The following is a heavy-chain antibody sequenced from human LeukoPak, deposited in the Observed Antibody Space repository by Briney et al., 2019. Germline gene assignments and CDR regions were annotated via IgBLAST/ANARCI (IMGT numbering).Heavy chain of an antibody. CDR3: AGDGYRTSWYYY. J-gene: IGHJ4*02. Sequence: SETLSLTCTVSGGSISSYYWSWIRQPAGKGLEWIGHIYTSGSTKYNLSLKSRVTISLDKSENQFSLKLSSVTAADTAVYYCAGDGYRTSWYYYWGQGTLVTVSS. CDR1: GGSISSYY. V-gene: IGHV4-4*07. CDR2: IYTSGST. D-gene: IGHD6-13*01.